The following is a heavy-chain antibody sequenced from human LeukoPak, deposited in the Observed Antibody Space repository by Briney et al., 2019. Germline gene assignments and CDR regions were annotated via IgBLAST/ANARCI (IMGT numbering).Heavy chain of an antibody. CDR2: ISGSGGST. V-gene: IGHV3-23*01. D-gene: IGHD7-27*01. CDR3: AKTGAGYYYMDV. J-gene: IGHJ6*03. Sequence: GGSLRLSCAASGFTFSSYAMSWVRQAPGKGLEWVSAISGSGGSTYHADSVKGRFTISRDNSKNTLYLQMNSLRAEDTAVYYCAKTGAGYYYMDVWGKGTTVTVSS. CDR1: GFTFSSYA.